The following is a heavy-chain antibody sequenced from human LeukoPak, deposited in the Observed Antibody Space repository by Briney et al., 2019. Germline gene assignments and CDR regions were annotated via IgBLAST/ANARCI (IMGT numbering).Heavy chain of an antibody. J-gene: IGHJ3*02. D-gene: IGHD3-22*01. Sequence: GGCPRLSPAASGDTLSRYAMRGVPAAPGKGRGWVSAIRGTKGSTDDADSVKGRFTTSRDNSETTLYLQRNCLRAEDAAVSQCEIAVLVVVSSNTAFYIWGQETPVTVSP. V-gene: IGHV3-23*01. CDR3: EIAVLVVVSSNTAFYI. CDR2: IRGTKGST. CDR1: GDTLSRYA.